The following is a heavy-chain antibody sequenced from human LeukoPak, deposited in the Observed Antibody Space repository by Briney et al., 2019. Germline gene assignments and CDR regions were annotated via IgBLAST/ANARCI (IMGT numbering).Heavy chain of an antibody. CDR2: ITTDGSST. CDR1: GFTFSRYW. CDR3: ARGATAGANFDY. D-gene: IGHD1-26*01. V-gene: IGHV3-74*01. J-gene: IGHJ4*02. Sequence: GGSLRLSCVDSGFTFSRYWMHWVRQAPGKGLVWVSHITTDGSSTSYADSVKGRFTISRDNAKNTLYLQMNSLRAEDTAVYYCARGATAGANFDYWGQGALVTVSS.